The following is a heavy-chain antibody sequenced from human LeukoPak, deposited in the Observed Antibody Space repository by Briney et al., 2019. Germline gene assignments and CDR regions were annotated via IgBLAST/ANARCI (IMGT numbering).Heavy chain of an antibody. CDR2: ISSSSNYI. Sequence: GGSLRLSCAASGFTFSYYIMSWVRQAPGKGLEWVSSISSSSNYIYYADSVKGRFTISRDNAKHSLFLQMNSLRAEDTAMYYCARDWDCSGGGCQYSYYYMDVWGKGTTVTVSS. D-gene: IGHD2-15*01. V-gene: IGHV3-21*01. J-gene: IGHJ6*03. CDR3: ARDWDCSGGGCQYSYYYMDV. CDR1: GFTFSYYI.